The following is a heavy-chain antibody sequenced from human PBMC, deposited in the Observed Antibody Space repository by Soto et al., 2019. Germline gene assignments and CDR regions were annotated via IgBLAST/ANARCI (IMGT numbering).Heavy chain of an antibody. CDR3: ATRANLGYCSSTSFRTDAFDI. CDR1: GGSFSGYY. J-gene: IGHJ3*02. V-gene: IGHV4-34*01. Sequence: QVQLHQWGAGLLKPSETLSLTCAVYGGSFSGYYWSWIRQPPGKGLEWLGEINHSGSTNYNPSLKSRVTISVDTSKHQFSLKLSSVTAADTAVYYCATRANLGYCSSTSFRTDAFDIWGQGTMVTVSS. D-gene: IGHD2-2*01. CDR2: INHSGST.